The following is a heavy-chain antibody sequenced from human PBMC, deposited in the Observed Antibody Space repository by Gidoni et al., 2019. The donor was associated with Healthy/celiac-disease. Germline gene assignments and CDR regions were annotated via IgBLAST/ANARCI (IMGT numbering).Heavy chain of an antibody. D-gene: IGHD3-10*01. CDR2: ISYDGSNK. V-gene: IGHV3-30-3*01. CDR3: ARDYSGGNMWFGEGSPYYYGMDV. Sequence: QVQLVESGGGVVQPGRSLRLSCAASGFTFSRYAMHWVRQAPGKGLEWVAVISYDGSNKYYADSVKGRFTISRDNSKNTLYLQMNSLRAEDTAVYYCARDYSGGNMWFGEGSPYYYGMDVWGQGTTVTVSS. J-gene: IGHJ6*02. CDR1: GFTFSRYA.